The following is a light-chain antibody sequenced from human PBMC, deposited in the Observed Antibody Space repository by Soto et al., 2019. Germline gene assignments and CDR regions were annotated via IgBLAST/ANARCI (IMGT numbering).Light chain of an antibody. CDR3: QQYHSSPTWT. J-gene: IGKJ1*01. CDR1: QSISTY. Sequence: DIQMTQSPSSLSASVGDRVTITCRASQSISTYLSWYQQKPGKVPKLLIYGASSLQTGVPSRFSGSGSGTEFIFTSSILQPEDFATYYCQQYHSSPTWTFGQGTKVEIK. V-gene: IGKV1-39*01. CDR2: GAS.